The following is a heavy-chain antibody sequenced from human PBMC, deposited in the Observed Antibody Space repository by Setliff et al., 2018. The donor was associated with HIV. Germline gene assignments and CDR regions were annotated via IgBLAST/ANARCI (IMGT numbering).Heavy chain of an antibody. D-gene: IGHD3-16*01. CDR3: ARVDGYNNYDSGGLDY. Sequence: ASVKVSCKASGYTFTSYDINWVRQATGQGLEWMGWMNPNSGNTGYAQKFQGRVTITRDTSISTAYMELSSLRSEDTAVYYCARVDGYNNYDSGGLDYWGQGTLVTVSS. V-gene: IGHV1-8*03. J-gene: IGHJ4*02. CDR2: MNPNSGNT. CDR1: GYTFTSYD.